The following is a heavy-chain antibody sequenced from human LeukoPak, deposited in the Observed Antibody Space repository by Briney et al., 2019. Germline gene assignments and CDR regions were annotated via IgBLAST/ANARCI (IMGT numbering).Heavy chain of an antibody. Sequence: SETLSLTCTVSSGSIKFSSYYWSWIRQPPGKGLEWIGYIYYSGSTNYNPSLKSRVTISVDTSKNQFSLKLSSVTAADTAVYYCARAGTPRRTYYYDSSGLDWFDPWGQGTLVTVSS. J-gene: IGHJ5*02. D-gene: IGHD3-22*01. CDR3: ARAGTPRRTYYYDSSGLDWFDP. CDR1: SGSIKFSSYY. V-gene: IGHV4-61*01. CDR2: IYYSGST.